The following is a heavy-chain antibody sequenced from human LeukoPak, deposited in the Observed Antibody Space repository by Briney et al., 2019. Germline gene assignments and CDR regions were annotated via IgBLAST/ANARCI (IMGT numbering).Heavy chain of an antibody. D-gene: IGHD2-2*02. CDR2: IVVGSGNT. J-gene: IGHJ4*02. CDR1: GFTFTRSA. CDR3: AAGEVVPGAIGIDY. Sequence: ASVKVSCKASGFTFTRSAVQWVRQARGQRLEWIGWIVVGSGNTEYAQKFQERVTITRDMSTSTAYMELSSLRSEDTAVYYCAAGEVVPGAIGIDYWGQGTLVTVSS. V-gene: IGHV1-58*01.